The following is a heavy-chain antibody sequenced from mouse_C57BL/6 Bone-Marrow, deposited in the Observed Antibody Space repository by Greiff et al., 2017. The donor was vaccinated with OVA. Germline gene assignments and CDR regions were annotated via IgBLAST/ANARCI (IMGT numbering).Heavy chain of an antibody. V-gene: IGHV2-6*01. D-gene: IGHD1-1*01. CDR3: AILHYYGSSGFAY. CDR1: GFSLTSYG. J-gene: IGHJ3*01. Sequence: VKVVESGPGLVAPSQSLSITCTVSGFSLTSYGVDWVRQSPGKGLEWLGVIWGVGSTNYNSALKSRLSISKDNSKSQVFLKMNSLQTDDTAMYYCAILHYYGSSGFAYWGQGTLVTVSA. CDR2: IWGVGST.